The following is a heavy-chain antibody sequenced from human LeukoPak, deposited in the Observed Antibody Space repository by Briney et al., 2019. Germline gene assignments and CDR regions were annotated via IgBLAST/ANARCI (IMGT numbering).Heavy chain of an antibody. CDR3: ANGESPYCSGGSCYSPESG. V-gene: IGHV3-23*01. J-gene: IGHJ4*02. Sequence: PGGSLRLSCAASGLTFSSYAMSWVRQAPGKGLEWVSAISGSGGSTYYADSVKGRFTISRDNSKNTLYLQMNSLRAEDTAVYYCANGESPYCSGGSCYSPESGWGQGTLVTVSS. D-gene: IGHD2-15*01. CDR1: GLTFSSYA. CDR2: ISGSGGST.